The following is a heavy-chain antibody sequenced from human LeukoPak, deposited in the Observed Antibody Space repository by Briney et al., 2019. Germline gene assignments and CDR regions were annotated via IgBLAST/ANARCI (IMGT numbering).Heavy chain of an antibody. CDR1: GGSISSDDYS. CDR2: IYYSGST. J-gene: IGHJ5*02. D-gene: IGHD5-12*01. CDR3: ARALGGYDNWFDP. Sequence: SETLSLTCTVSGGSISSDDYSWSWIRQHPGKGLEWIGYIYYSGSTYYNPSLKSRVTISVDTSKNQFSLKLSSVTAADTAIYYCARALGGYDNWFDPWGQGTLVTVSS. V-gene: IGHV4-31*03.